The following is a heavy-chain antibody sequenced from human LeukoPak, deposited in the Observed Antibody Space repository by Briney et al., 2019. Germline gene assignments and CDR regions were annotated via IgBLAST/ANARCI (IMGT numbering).Heavy chain of an antibody. V-gene: IGHV3-21*01. J-gene: IGHJ6*02. CDR1: GFTFSSYS. Sequence: GGSLILSCAASGFTFSSYSMNWVRQAPGKGLEWVSSISSSSSYIYYADSVKGRFTISRDNAKNSLYLQMNSLRAEDTAVYYCARKRAGDYYYYGMDVWGQGTTVTVSS. D-gene: IGHD4-17*01. CDR2: ISSSSSYI. CDR3: ARKRAGDYYYYGMDV.